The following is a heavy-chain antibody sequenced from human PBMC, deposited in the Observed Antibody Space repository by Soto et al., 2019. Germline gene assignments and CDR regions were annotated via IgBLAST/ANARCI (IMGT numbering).Heavy chain of an antibody. CDR3: ARGVSGWSPFDF. V-gene: IGHV1-2*04. Sequence: QVQLVQSGAEVKKPGASVKVSCKASGYTFTDYYVHWVRQAPGQGLEWMEWINTNSGVTNFAQKFQGWVTLTRDTSVNTAYMELNRLKSDDTAVFFCARGVSGWSPFDFWGQGTLVTVSS. D-gene: IGHD6-19*01. J-gene: IGHJ4*02. CDR1: GYTFTDYY. CDR2: INTNSGVT.